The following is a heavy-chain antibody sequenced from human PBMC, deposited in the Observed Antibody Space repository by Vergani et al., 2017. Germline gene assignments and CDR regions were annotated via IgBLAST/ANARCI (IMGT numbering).Heavy chain of an antibody. Sequence: QVQLVQSGAEVKKPGASAKVSCKASGYTFTSYGISWVRQAPGQGLEWMGWISAYNGNTNYAQKLQGRVTMTTDTSTSTAYMELRSLRSDDTAVYYCARDELVSYGGSLYYYYGMDVWGQGTTVTVSS. J-gene: IGHJ6*02. CDR1: GYTFTSYG. D-gene: IGHD4-23*01. CDR2: ISAYNGNT. V-gene: IGHV1-18*01. CDR3: ARDELVSYGGSLYYYYGMDV.